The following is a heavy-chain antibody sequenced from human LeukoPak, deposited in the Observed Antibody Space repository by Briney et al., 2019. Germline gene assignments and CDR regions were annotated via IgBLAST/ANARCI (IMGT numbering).Heavy chain of an antibody. V-gene: IGHV3-9*01. D-gene: IGHD6-13*01. J-gene: IGHJ4*02. CDR3: AKGGGGVIIAGSYFDY. CDR1: GFTFDDYA. Sequence: PGGSLRLSCAASGFTFDDYAMRWVRQAPGKGLEWVSGISWNSGSIGYADSVKGRFTISRDNAKNSLYLQMNSLRAEDTALYYCAKGGGGVIIAGSYFDYWGQGTLVTVSS. CDR2: ISWNSGSI.